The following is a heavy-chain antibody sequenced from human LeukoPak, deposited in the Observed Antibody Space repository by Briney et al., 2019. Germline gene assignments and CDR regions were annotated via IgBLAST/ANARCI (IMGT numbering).Heavy chain of an antibody. CDR3: ARVSLGWNYSDYYYGMDV. Sequence: PGGSLRLSCAASGFTFSSYAMHWVRQAPGKGLEWVAVISYDGSNKYYADSVKGRFTISRDNSKNTLYLQMNSLRAEDTAVYYCARVSLGWNYSDYYYGMDVWGQGTTVTVSS. V-gene: IGHV3-30-3*01. D-gene: IGHD1-7*01. CDR1: GFTFSSYA. J-gene: IGHJ6*02. CDR2: ISYDGSNK.